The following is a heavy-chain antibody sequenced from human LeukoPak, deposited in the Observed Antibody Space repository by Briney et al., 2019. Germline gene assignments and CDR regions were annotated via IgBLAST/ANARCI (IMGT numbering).Heavy chain of an antibody. D-gene: IGHD2/OR15-2a*01. Sequence: SQTMSLTCTVSGGSISSGDYYCRWIRQPPGKGLEWIGYIYYSGSTYYNPSRKSRVTISVDTSKNQFSLKLSSVTAADTAVYYCARGFLSPRDQDLDPWGQGTLVTVSS. V-gene: IGHV4-30-4*01. J-gene: IGHJ5*02. CDR2: IYYSGST. CDR3: ARGFLSPRDQDLDP. CDR1: GGSISSGDYY.